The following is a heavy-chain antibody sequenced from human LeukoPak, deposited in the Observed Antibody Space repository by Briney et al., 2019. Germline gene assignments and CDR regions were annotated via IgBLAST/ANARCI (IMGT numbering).Heavy chain of an antibody. CDR3: ARDRDLGAVAGTFDP. J-gene: IGHJ5*02. CDR2: ISGYEGHT. CDR1: GYIFTRFG. V-gene: IGHV1-18*01. Sequence: ASVKVSCKTSGYIFTRFGISWVRQAPGQGLEWMGWISGYEGHTKYAQKLQGRVTLTTDTSTSTAYMDLRSLGSDDTAVYFCARDRDLGAVAGTFDPWGQGTLVTVSS. D-gene: IGHD6-19*01.